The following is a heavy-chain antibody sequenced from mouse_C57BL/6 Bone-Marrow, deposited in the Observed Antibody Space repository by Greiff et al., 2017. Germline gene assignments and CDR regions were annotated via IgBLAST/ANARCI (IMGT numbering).Heavy chain of an antibody. CDR3: ARRGYYGYEYFYY. J-gene: IGHJ2*01. V-gene: IGHV14-3*01. Sequence: VQLQQSVAELVRPGASVKLSCTASGFNITNTYMHWVKQRPERGLEWIGRIDPANGNTKYTPKFQGKATLTADTSSNPAYLQLSSLTSEDTAICYCARRGYYGYEYFYYWGQGTTLTVSS. D-gene: IGHD2-2*01. CDR1: GFNITNTY. CDR2: IDPANGNT.